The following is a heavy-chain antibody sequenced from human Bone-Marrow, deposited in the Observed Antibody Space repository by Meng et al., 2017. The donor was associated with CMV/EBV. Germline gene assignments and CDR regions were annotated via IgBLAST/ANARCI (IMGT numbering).Heavy chain of an antibody. D-gene: IGHD1-26*01. CDR1: GFTFGDYA. Sequence: GGSLRLSCTASGFTFGDYAMSWVRQAPGKGLEWVGFIRSKAYGGTTEYAASVKGRFTISRDDSKSIAYLQMNSLKTEDTVVYYCTRDPRWELLGGVPYYYYGMDVWGQGTTVTVSS. V-gene: IGHV3-49*04. J-gene: IGHJ6*02. CDR2: IRSKAYGGTT. CDR3: TRDPRWELLGGVPYYYYGMDV.